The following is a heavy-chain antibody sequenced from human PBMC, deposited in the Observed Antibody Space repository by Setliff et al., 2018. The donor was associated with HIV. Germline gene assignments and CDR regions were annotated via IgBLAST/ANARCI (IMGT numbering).Heavy chain of an antibody. J-gene: IGHJ4*02. CDR3: ARHGIAAAYGEGGTFDN. CDR1: GYSFDTYW. D-gene: IGHD6-13*01. CDR2: IYPITSDT. V-gene: IGHV5-51*01. Sequence: GESLKISCKGSGYSFDTYWIAWVRQLPGKGLEWMGIIYPITSDTRYSPSFEGQVTLSVDRSTSTAYLQWSSLQASDTAMYYCARHGIAAAYGEGGTFDNWGQGTLVT.